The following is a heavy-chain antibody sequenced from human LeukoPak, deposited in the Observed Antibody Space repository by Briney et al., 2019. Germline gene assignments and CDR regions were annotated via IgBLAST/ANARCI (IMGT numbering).Heavy chain of an antibody. V-gene: IGHV4-4*07. CDR2: IYTSGST. CDR3: ARVPDILTGFNWFDP. Sequence: SETLSLTCTVSGGSISSYYWSWIRQPAGKGLEWIGRIYTSGSTNYNPSLKSRVTISVDTSKNQFSLKLSSVTAADTAVYYCARVPDILTGFNWFDPWGQGTLVTVSS. D-gene: IGHD3-9*01. J-gene: IGHJ5*02. CDR1: GGSISSYY.